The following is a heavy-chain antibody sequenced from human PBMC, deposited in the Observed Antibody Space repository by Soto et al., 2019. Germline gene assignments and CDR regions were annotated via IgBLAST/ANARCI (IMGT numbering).Heavy chain of an antibody. CDR3: ARVPRDYDSSGYHFDY. V-gene: IGHV1-69*13. D-gene: IGHD3-22*01. Sequence: GASAKVSCKASGGTFSSYAISWVRQAPGQGLEWMGGIIPIFGTANYAQKFQGRVTITADESTSTAYMELSSLRSEDTAVYYCARVPRDYDSSGYHFDYWGQGTLVTVSS. CDR2: IIPIFGTA. CDR1: GGTFSSYA. J-gene: IGHJ4*02.